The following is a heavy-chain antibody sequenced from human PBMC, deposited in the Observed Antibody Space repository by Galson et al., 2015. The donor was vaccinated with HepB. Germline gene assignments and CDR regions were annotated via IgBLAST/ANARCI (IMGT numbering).Heavy chain of an antibody. CDR3: AKGRQWELPLDY. D-gene: IGHD1-26*01. J-gene: IGHJ4*02. CDR1: GFTFRTYA. Sequence: SLRLSCAASGFTFRTYAMSWVRQAAGKGLEWVSAISGTNDKTYYAGSVKGRFSISRDNRKNTLYLQMSGLRAEDTALYYCAKGRQWELPLDYWGQGILVTVSS. V-gene: IGHV3-23*01. CDR2: ISGTNDKT.